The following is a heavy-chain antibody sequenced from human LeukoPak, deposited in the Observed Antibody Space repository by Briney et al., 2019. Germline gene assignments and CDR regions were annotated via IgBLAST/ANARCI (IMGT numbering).Heavy chain of an antibody. CDR3: AREVHYYGSGSYFPIVY. Sequence: GGCLSLSCAVSGFTFDDYGMSGAREPPGKGREGGSGITWIGDSTGYADSVKGRFTISKDNAKNSLYLQMNSVRAADTALYCCAREVHYYGSGSYFPIVYWGEGTLVTVSS. CDR2: ITWIGDST. V-gene: IGHV3-20*04. CDR1: GFTFDDYG. J-gene: IGHJ4*02. D-gene: IGHD3-10*01.